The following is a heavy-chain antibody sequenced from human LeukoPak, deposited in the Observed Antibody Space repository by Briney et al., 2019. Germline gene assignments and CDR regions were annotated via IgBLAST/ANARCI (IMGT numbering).Heavy chain of an antibody. J-gene: IGHJ4*02. CDR2: THRSGDT. Sequence: SETLSLTCAVYGVSISSDNWWTWVRQPPGKGLEWIGETHRSGDTKYNPSLNGRVTISMDNSKNQLSLYLISVTAADTAIYFCATRHHSRTYMVPLDSWGQGTLVTVSS. CDR3: ATRHHSRTYMVPLDS. CDR1: GVSISSDNW. V-gene: IGHV4/OR15-8*02. D-gene: IGHD3-10*01.